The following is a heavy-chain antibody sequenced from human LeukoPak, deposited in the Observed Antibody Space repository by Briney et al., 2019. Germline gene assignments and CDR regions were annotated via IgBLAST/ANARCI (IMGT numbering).Heavy chain of an antibody. CDR3: AGLGYCGGDCYF. Sequence: SETLSLTCTVSGGSISSGSYYWSWIRQPAGKGLEWIGRIYTSGSTNYNPSLKSRVTISVDTSKNQFSLKLSSVTAADTAVYYCAGLGYCGGDCYFWGQGTLVTVSS. V-gene: IGHV4-61*02. CDR2: IYTSGST. CDR1: GGSISSGSYY. D-gene: IGHD2-21*02. J-gene: IGHJ4*02.